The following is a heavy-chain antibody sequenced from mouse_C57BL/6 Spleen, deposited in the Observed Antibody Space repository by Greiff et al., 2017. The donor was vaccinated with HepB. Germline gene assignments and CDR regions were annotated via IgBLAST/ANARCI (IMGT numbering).Heavy chain of an antibody. CDR1: GYSFTGYY. CDR2: INPSTGGT. J-gene: IGHJ4*01. Sequence: VQLKQSGPELVKPGASVKISCKASGYSFTGYYMNWVKQSPEKSLEWIGEINPSTGGTTYNQKFKAKATLTVDKSSSTAYMQLKSLTSEDSAVYYCARSSLLLRGMDYWGQGTSVTVSS. V-gene: IGHV1-42*01. D-gene: IGHD1-1*01. CDR3: ARSSLLLRGMDY.